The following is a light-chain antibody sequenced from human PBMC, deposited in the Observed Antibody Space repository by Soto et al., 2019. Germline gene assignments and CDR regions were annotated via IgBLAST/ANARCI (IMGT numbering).Light chain of an antibody. CDR1: QSISSSY. CDR3: QQYGSSPYT. V-gene: IGKV3-20*01. CDR2: GTP. J-gene: IGKJ2*01. Sequence: EIVLTQSPGTLSLSPGERATLSCRASQSISSSYLAWYQQKLGQAPRLLISGTPSRATGIPDRFSVSGSGTDFTLTISRLEPEDFAVYYCQQYGSSPYTFGKGTKLEIK.